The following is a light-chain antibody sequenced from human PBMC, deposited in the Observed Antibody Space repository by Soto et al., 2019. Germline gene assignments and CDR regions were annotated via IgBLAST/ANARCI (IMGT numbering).Light chain of an antibody. V-gene: IGKV3-20*01. J-gene: IGKJ1*01. CDR2: GAS. CDR1: QSVSNNY. CDR3: QEYGSACT. Sequence: EIVLTQSPGTLSLSPGERATLSCRASQSVSNNYLAWYQQKPGQAPRLLIYGASNRATGIPGRFSGSGSGTDLTLTISRLEPEDFAVYYCQEYGSACTFGQRTKVEIK.